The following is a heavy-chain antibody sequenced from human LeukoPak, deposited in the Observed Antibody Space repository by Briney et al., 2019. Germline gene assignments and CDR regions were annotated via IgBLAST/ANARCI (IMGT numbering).Heavy chain of an antibody. CDR3: ARYGYSSSWKEDWFVP. CDR1: GFTFSSYG. CDR2: IRYDGSNK. D-gene: IGHD6-13*01. V-gene: IGHV3-33*08. Sequence: GGSLRLSCAASGFTFSSYGMHWVRQAPGKGLEWVAFIRYDGSNKYYVDSVKGRFTISRDNSKNTLFLQMNSLRAEDTAVYYCARYGYSSSWKEDWFVPWGQGTLVTVSS. J-gene: IGHJ5*02.